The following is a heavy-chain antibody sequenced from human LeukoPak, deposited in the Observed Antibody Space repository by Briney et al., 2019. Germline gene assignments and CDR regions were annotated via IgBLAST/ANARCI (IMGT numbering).Heavy chain of an antibody. V-gene: IGHV3-21*01. CDR3: ARARITISGVVTHFDY. Sequence: GGSLRLSCAASGFTFSSYSMNWVRQAPGKGLEWVSSISSSSSYIYYADSVKGRFTISRDNAKNSLYLQMNSLRAEDTAVYYCARARITISGVVTHFDYWGQGTLVTVSS. CDR2: ISSSSSYI. J-gene: IGHJ4*02. D-gene: IGHD3-3*01. CDR1: GFTFSSYS.